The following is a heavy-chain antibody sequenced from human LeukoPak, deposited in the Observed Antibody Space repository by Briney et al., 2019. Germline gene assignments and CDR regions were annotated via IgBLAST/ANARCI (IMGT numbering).Heavy chain of an antibody. J-gene: IGHJ4*02. V-gene: IGHV3-11*06. CDR1: GFTFSDYY. Sequence: GGSLRLSCAASGFTFSDYYLSWVRQAPGKGLEWVSYISSGSTYTHYADSVKGRFTISRDNAKNSLYLQMNSLRAEDTAVYYCARRYCNSTSCYGDDYWGQGTLVTVSS. CDR3: ARRYCNSTSCYGDDY. CDR2: ISSGSTYT. D-gene: IGHD2-2*01.